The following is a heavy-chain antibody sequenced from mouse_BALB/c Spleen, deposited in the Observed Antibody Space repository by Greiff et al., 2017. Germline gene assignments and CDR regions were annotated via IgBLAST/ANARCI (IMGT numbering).Heavy chain of an antibody. Sequence: VKLVESGPGLVQPSQSLSITCTVSGFSLTSYGVHWVRQSPGKGLEWLGVIWSGGSTDYNAAFISRLSISKDNSKSQVFFKMNSLQANDTAIYYCASQSSPLLRLPVDYWGQGTSVTVSS. J-gene: IGHJ4*01. D-gene: IGHD1-2*01. CDR2: IWSGGST. CDR3: ASQSSPLLRLPVDY. CDR1: GFSLTSYG. V-gene: IGHV2-2*02.